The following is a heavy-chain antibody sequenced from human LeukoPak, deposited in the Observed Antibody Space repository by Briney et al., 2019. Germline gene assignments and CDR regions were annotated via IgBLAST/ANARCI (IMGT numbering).Heavy chain of an antibody. V-gene: IGHV1-46*01. J-gene: IGHJ4*02. D-gene: IGHD5-24*01. CDR1: GYTFTSYD. CDR2: INPSGGST. Sequence: ASVKVSCKASGYTFTSYDMHWVRQAPGQGLEWMGTINPSGGSTTYAQKFQGRVTMTTDTSTSTVYMELSGLRSGDTAVYYCARGKGRWGHGYNYYFDYWGQGTLVTVSS. CDR3: ARGKGRWGHGYNYYFDY.